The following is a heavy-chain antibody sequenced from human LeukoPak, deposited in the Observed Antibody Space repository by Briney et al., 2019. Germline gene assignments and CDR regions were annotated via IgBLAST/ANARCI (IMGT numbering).Heavy chain of an antibody. D-gene: IGHD1-26*01. Sequence: PGGSLRLSCAASGFTFSSYGMHWVRQAPGKGLEWVALISYDGSNEYYADSVRGRFTISRDNSKFTLYMQMNSLRAEDTAVYYCAKDPYSGSFEYFQHWGQGTLVTVSS. CDR2: ISYDGSNE. CDR1: GFTFSSYG. J-gene: IGHJ1*01. CDR3: AKDPYSGSFEYFQH. V-gene: IGHV3-30*18.